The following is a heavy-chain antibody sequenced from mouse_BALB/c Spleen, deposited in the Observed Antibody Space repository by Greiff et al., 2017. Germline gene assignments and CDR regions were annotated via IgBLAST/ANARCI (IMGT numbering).Heavy chain of an antibody. J-gene: IGHJ3*01. CDR1: GFNIKDTY. Sequence: EVQLVESGAELVKPGASVKLSCTASGFNIKDTYMHWVKQRPEQGLEWIGRIDPANGNTKYDPKFQGKATITADTSSNTAYLQLSSLTSEDTAVYYCARGGIYDGYYGFAYWGQGTLVTVSA. V-gene: IGHV14-3*02. CDR2: IDPANGNT. CDR3: ARGGIYDGYYGFAY. D-gene: IGHD2-3*01.